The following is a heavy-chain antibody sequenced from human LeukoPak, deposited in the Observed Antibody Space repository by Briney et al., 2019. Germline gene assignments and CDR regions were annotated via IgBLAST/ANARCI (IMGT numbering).Heavy chain of an antibody. V-gene: IGHV1-24*01. D-gene: IGHD6-25*01. CDR3: ATDSRERLYWCFDL. Sequence: ASVKVSCKVSGYTLTELSMHWVRQAPGKGLEWMGGFDPEDGETIYAQKFQGRVTMTEDTSTDTAYMELSSLRSEDTAVYYCATDSRERLYWCFDLWGRGTLVTVSS. J-gene: IGHJ2*01. CDR1: GYTLTELS. CDR2: FDPEDGET.